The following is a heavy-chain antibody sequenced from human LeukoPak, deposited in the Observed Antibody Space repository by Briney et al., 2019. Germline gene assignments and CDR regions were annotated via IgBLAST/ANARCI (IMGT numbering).Heavy chain of an antibody. D-gene: IGHD7-27*01. CDR1: GYTFITYW. CDR2: IYPGDSDT. J-gene: IGHJ5*02. CDR3: ARQPQGDGINWGWFDP. Sequence: GESLKISCKGSGYTFITYWIGWVRQMPGKGLEWMGIIYPGDSDTRYSPSFQGQVTISADKSISTAYLQWSSLKASDTAMYYCARQPQGDGINWGWFDPWGQGTLVTVSS. V-gene: IGHV5-51*01.